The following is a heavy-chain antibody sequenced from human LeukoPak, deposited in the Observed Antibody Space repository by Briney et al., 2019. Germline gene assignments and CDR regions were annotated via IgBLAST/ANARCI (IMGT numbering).Heavy chain of an antibody. D-gene: IGHD6-13*01. CDR2: ISAYNGNT. CDR1: GYTFTSYG. CDR3: ARVPPRIAYSSSWYFDY. V-gene: IGHV1-18*01. J-gene: IGHJ4*02. Sequence: ASVKVSCKASGYTFTSYGISWVRQAPGQGLEWMGWISAYNGNTNYAQKLQGRVTMTTDTSTSTAYMELRSLRSDDTAVYYRARVPPRIAYSSSWYFDYWGQGTLVTVSS.